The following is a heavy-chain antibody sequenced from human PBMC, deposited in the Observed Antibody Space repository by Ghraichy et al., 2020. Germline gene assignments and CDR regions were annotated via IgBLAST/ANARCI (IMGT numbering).Heavy chain of an antibody. J-gene: IGHJ6*02. D-gene: IGHD2-2*01. Sequence: ASVKVSCKASGYTFTNYGISWVRQAPGQGLEWMGWISGYNGNTNYVQKFEGRVTMTTDTSTSTAYMELRSLRSDDTAVYYCARVDQLLLPFHYNGMDVWGQGTTVTVSS. CDR1: GYTFTNYG. V-gene: IGHV1-18*01. CDR2: ISGYNGNT. CDR3: ARVDQLLLPFHYNGMDV.